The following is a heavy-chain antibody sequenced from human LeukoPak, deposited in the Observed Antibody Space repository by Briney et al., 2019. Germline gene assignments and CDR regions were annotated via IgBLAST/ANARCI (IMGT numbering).Heavy chain of an antibody. CDR1: GYTFTSYD. Sequence: ASVKVSCKASGYTFTSYDINWVRHATAQGLEWMGWMNPNSGNTGYAQKFQGRVTMTKNTSITTAYMELSSLRSEDTPVYYCARALRWTTNFYYYMDGWGKGTTVTVSS. V-gene: IGHV1-8*01. CDR3: ARALRWTTNFYYYMDG. D-gene: IGHD1-26*01. J-gene: IGHJ6*03. CDR2: MNPNSGNT.